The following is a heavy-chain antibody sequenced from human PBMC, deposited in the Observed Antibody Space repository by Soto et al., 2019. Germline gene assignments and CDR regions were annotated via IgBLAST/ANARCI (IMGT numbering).Heavy chain of an antibody. CDR3: ARSTVTRWFDP. CDR2: INHSGST. CDR1: GGSFSGYY. J-gene: IGHJ5*02. Sequence: QVQLQQWGAGLLKPSETLSLTCAVYGGSFSGYYWSWIRQPPGKGLEWIGEINHSGSTNYNPSLKSRVTISVDTSKSQFSLKLSSVTAADTAVYYCARSTVTRWFDPWGQGTLVTVSS. V-gene: IGHV4-34*01. D-gene: IGHD4-17*01.